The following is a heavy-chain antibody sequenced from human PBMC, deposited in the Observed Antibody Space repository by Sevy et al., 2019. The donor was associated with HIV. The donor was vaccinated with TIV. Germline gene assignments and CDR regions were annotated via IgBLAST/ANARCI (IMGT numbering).Heavy chain of an antibody. J-gene: IGHJ4*02. Sequence: GGSLRLSCSGSGFVFSDFYMSWVRQAPGRGLEWVSYISGTGITYYADSVEGRFTISRDNARNSLYLQMNDLRADDTAVYYCARDPLLGIAREVARGGYWGQRTLVTVSS. CDR3: ARDPLLGIAREVARGGY. CDR2: ISGTGIT. V-gene: IGHV3-11*01. D-gene: IGHD2-2*03. CDR1: GFVFSDFY.